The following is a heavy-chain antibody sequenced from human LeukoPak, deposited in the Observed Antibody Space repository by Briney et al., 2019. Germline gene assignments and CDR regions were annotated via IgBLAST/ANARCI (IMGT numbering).Heavy chain of an antibody. CDR1: VFTFSSYS. V-gene: IGHV3-21*01. J-gene: IGHJ5*02. CDR3: AREMLAAVAAQS. Sequence: GGSLRLSCAASVFTFSSYSMNWVRQAPGKGLEWVSSITSSSSYIYYADSVKGRFTISRDNAKNSLYLQMNSLRAEDTAVYYCAREMLAAVAAQSWGRGTLVTVSS. D-gene: IGHD6-19*01. CDR2: ITSSSSYI.